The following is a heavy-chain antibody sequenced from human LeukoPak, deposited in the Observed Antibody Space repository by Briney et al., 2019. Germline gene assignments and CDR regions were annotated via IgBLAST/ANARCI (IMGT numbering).Heavy chain of an antibody. Sequence: GGSLRLSCAASGFTFRSYWMTWVRQAPGKGREWVANINQDGSQKYYVDSVKGRFTISRDNAKNSLYLQMNSLRAEDTAVYYCARGGNYYDSSGYYWNWYFDLWGRGTLVTVSS. J-gene: IGHJ2*01. D-gene: IGHD3-22*01. CDR2: INQDGSQK. CDR1: GFTFRSYW. V-gene: IGHV3-7*01. CDR3: ARGGNYYDSSGYYWNWYFDL.